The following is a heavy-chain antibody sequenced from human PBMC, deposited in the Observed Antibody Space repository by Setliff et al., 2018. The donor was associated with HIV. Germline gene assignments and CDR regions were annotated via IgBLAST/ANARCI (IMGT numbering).Heavy chain of an antibody. CDR2: VAADGNVK. CDR3: VKAPGTTGGYDFFFDF. Sequence: GGSLRLSCAASGFIFSNYDMHWVRQAPGKGLEWVAIVAADGNVKYYADTVKGRFAISRDNSESTLSLQMNSLRAEDTALYYCVKAPGTTGGYDFFFDFWGQGTLVTVSS. J-gene: IGHJ4*02. V-gene: IGHV3-30*02. CDR1: GFIFSNYD. D-gene: IGHD5-12*01.